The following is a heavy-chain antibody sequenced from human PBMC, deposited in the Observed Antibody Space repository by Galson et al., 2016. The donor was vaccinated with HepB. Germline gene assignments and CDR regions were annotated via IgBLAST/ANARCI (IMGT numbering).Heavy chain of an antibody. D-gene: IGHD5-18*01. CDR2: ISGSAEVI. CDR3: AKAPRGYNYGSPPFNYYYYGMDV. CDR1: GFTFTNYA. V-gene: IGHV3-23*01. Sequence: SLRLSCAASGFTFTNYAMTWVRQAPGKGLEWVSRISGSAEVIYYADSVRGRFTVSRNNSKNTLYLQMNSLRAEDTAVYYGAKAPRGYNYGSPPFNYYYYGMDVWGQGTTVTVSS. J-gene: IGHJ6*02.